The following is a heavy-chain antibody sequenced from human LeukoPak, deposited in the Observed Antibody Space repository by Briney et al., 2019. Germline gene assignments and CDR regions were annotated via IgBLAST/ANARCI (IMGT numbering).Heavy chain of an antibody. V-gene: IGHV3-21*01. D-gene: IGHD3-16*01. CDR3: ARAYASRYPFDY. J-gene: IGHJ4*02. Sequence: GGSLRLSCAASGFTFSSYTTNWVRQAPGKGLEWVSSISSGSSYMHYADSVKGRFTISRDNARNSLYLQMNSLRAEDTAVYYCARAYASRYPFDYWGQGTLVTVSS. CDR1: GFTFSSYT. CDR2: ISSGSSYM.